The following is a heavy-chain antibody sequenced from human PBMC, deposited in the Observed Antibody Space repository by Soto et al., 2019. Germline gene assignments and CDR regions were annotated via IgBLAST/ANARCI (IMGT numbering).Heavy chain of an antibody. J-gene: IGHJ4*02. CDR3: AKEPNYGSGSYRTRFDY. Sequence: GGSLRLSCAASGFTFSSYAMSWVRQAPGKGLEWVSAISGSGGSTYYADSVKGRFTISRDNSKNTLYLQMNSLRAEDTAVYYCAKEPNYGSGSYRTRFDYWGQGTLVTVSS. CDR2: ISGSGGST. V-gene: IGHV3-23*01. CDR1: GFTFSSYA. D-gene: IGHD3-10*01.